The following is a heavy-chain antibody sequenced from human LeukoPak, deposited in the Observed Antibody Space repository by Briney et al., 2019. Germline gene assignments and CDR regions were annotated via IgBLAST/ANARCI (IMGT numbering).Heavy chain of an antibody. CDR2: ISDTGGST. CDR3: AKSSDGSTSFDY. V-gene: IGHV3-23*01. D-gene: IGHD2-2*01. Sequence: GGSLRLSCVASEFTLSNYAMSWVRQAPGKGLEWVSGISDTGGSTYYADSVKGRFTISRDNSKNTLYLQINNVSAEDTALYYCAKSSDGSTSFDYWGQGALVTVSS. CDR1: EFTLSNYA. J-gene: IGHJ4*02.